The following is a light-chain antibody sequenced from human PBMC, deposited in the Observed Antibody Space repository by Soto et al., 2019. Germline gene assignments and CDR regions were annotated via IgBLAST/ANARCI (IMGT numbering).Light chain of an antibody. J-gene: IGKJ5*01. Sequence: IQLTQSPSSLSASVGDRVTITCRASQDIRGALAWYQQKPGKAPKILIYDVSTLESGVPSRFRGSSSVTDFTLTISSLQPVDFATYYCQQFNSYPITFGQGTRLEIK. CDR1: QDIRGA. V-gene: IGKV1-13*02. CDR3: QQFNSYPIT. CDR2: DVS.